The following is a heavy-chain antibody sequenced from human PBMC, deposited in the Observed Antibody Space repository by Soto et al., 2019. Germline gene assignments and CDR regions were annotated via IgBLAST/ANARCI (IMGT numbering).Heavy chain of an antibody. D-gene: IGHD2-15*01. V-gene: IGHV4-34*01. J-gene: IGHJ4*02. CDR3: ARGIGGTSDY. CDR2: INYSGKT. Sequence: QVQLQQWGAGLLKPSETLSLTCAVHGGPFSGYYWSWIRQPPGKGLEWIGEINYSGKTNYTPSLKSRVTISVDTSKKHFSLKLSSVTAADTAVYYCARGIGGTSDYWGQGTLVTVSS. CDR1: GGPFSGYY.